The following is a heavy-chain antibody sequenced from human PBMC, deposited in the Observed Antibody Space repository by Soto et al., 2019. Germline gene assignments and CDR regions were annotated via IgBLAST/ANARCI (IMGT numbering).Heavy chain of an antibody. J-gene: IGHJ4*02. CDR1: GCSISSYY. V-gene: IGHV4-59*01. Sequence: SETLSLTCTVSGCSISSYYWSWIRQPPGKGLEWIGYIYYSGSTNYNPSLKSRVTISVDTSKNQFSLKLSSVTAADTAVYYCARLGLGDYYDYWGQGTLVTVSS. CDR3: ARLGLGDYYDY. D-gene: IGHD4-17*01. CDR2: IYYSGST.